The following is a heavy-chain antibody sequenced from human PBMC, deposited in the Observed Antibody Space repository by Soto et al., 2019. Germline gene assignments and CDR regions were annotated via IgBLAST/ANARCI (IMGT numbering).Heavy chain of an antibody. CDR3: ARDFRRYYDSVTRYGMDV. D-gene: IGHD3-22*01. Sequence: ASVKVSCKASGYTFTGYYMHWVRQAPGQGLEWMGWINPNSGGTNYAQKFQGWVTMTRDTSISTAYMELSRLRSDDTAVYYCARDFRRYYDSVTRYGMDVWGQGTTVTVSS. V-gene: IGHV1-2*04. CDR2: INPNSGGT. CDR1: GYTFTGYY. J-gene: IGHJ6*02.